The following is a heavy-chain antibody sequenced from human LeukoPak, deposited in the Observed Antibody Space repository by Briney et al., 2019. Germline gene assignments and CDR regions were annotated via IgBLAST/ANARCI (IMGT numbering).Heavy chain of an antibody. CDR2: IYYSGST. V-gene: IGHV4-59*01. CDR3: ARGDDYKSTLFDY. D-gene: IGHD5-12*01. J-gene: IGHJ4*02. Sequence: SETLSLTCTVSGGSIRSYYWSWIRQPPGKGLEWIGYIYYSGSTNYNPSLKSRVTISIDTSKNQFSLKLTSATAADTAVYYCARGDDYKSTLFDYWGQGTLVTVSS. CDR1: GGSIRSYY.